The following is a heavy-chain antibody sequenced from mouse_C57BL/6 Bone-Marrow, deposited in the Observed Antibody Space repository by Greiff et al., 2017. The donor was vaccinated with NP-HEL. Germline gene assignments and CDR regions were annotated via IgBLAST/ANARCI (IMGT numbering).Heavy chain of an antibody. CDR3: AKHERSYAMEY. Sequence: VQLVESGPGLVAPSQSLSITCTVSGFSLTSYGVDWVRQPPGKGLEWLGVIWRGGSTNYNSALMSRLTLIKDNSKGQVFLKMNSLQTDDRAMYDCAKHERSYAMEYWGQGTSVTVSS. CDR1: GFSLTSYG. V-gene: IGHV2-9*01. CDR2: IWRGGST. J-gene: IGHJ4*01.